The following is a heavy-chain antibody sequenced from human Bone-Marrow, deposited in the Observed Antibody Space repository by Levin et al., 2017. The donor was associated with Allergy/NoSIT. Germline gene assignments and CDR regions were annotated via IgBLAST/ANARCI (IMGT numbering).Heavy chain of an antibody. CDR1: GFKFSNYW. J-gene: IGHJ3*01. V-gene: IGHV5-51*01. D-gene: IGHD1-26*01. CDR3: ARVYTGSYPDAFDV. Sequence: PGGSLRLSCKGSGFKFSNYWIGWVRQKPGKGLERMGIIYPGDSDTRYNPSFQGQVTISADKSTATAYLQWNNVKTSDTATYFGARVYTGSYPDAFDVWGQGTRVTVSS. CDR2: IYPGDSDT.